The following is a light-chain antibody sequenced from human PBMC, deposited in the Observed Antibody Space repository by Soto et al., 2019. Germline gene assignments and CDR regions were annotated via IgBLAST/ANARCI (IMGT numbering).Light chain of an antibody. J-gene: IGKJ4*01. V-gene: IGKV3-20*01. Sequence: ELVLQPSQGTMSFSPVERAPLSCRSIQSVTSSYLAWYQQKPGQAPRLIIYGAYSRATGIPDRFSSIGSGTDFTLTIRRLEPEDFAVYYCHHYVTSPFTGGGG. CDR1: QSVTSSY. CDR2: GAY. CDR3: HHYVTSPFT.